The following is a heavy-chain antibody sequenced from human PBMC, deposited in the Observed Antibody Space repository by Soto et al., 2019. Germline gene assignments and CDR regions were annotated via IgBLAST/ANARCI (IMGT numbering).Heavy chain of an antibody. CDR2: IKSKTDGGTA. CDR1: GLTFSNSR. CDR3: STRGSF. J-gene: IGHJ4*02. V-gene: IGHV3-15*07. Sequence: GGSLRLSCAASGLTFSNSRLSWVRQTPGKRLEWDGRIKSKTDGGTADYAAPVKGRFTISRDDSRNTLYLQMNSLKIEDTAIYYCSTRGSFWGQGTLVTVSS. D-gene: IGHD6-13*01.